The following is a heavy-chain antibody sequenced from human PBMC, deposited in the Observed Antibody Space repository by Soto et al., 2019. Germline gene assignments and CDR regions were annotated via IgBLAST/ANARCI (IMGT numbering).Heavy chain of an antibody. J-gene: IGHJ3*01. Sequence: QVQLVQSGAEVRKSGSSVKVSCKAPGGTFSTYIISWVRQAPGQGLEWMGRIISIPDITNYAQKFQGRVTVTADRSTSTAYMELTSLKSEDTAVYYCARDRITTRGDAFDLWGQGTMVTVSS. CDR2: IISIPDIT. D-gene: IGHD3-3*01. V-gene: IGHV1-69*08. CDR3: ARDRITTRGDAFDL. CDR1: GGTFSTYI.